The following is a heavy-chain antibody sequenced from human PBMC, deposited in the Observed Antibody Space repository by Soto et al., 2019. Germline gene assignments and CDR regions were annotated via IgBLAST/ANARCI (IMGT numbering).Heavy chain of an antibody. D-gene: IGHD3-16*01. J-gene: IGHJ4*02. CDR3: ARDRNPYYEDKRGFYFAEY. V-gene: IGHV1-3*01. CDR1: GYTFTSYV. CDR2: INGGNGNT. Sequence: QVQVVQSGAEVKKPGASVTVSCKTSGYTFTSYVIHWVRQAPGQRPEWMGWINGGNGNTGYSQIFQDRVTITRDTSTITAYMELSGLRGEDTAVYYCARDRNPYYEDKRGFYFAEYWGQGTPVTVSS.